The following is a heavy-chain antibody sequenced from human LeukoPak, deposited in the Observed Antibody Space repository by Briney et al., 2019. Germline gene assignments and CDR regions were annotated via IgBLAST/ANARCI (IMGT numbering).Heavy chain of an antibody. V-gene: IGHV1-18*04. D-gene: IGHD4-23*01. J-gene: IGHJ4*02. CDR1: GYTFTGYY. CDR3: ARDLHGGNWGYFDY. Sequence: ASVKVSCKASGYTFTGYYMHWVRQAPGQGLEWMGWISAYNGNTNYAQKLQGRVTMTTDTSTSTAYMGLRSLRSDDTAVYYCARDLHGGNWGYFDYWGQGTLVTVSS. CDR2: ISAYNGNT.